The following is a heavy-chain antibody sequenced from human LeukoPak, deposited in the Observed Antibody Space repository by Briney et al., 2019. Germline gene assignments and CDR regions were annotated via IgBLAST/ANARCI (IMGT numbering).Heavy chain of an antibody. CDR3: ARDLENYAGPRSFDY. D-gene: IGHD1-7*01. CDR2: INPSGGST. Sequence: ASVKVSYKASGYTFTSYYMHWVRQAPGQGLEWMGIINPSGGSTSYAQKFQGRVTMTRDMSTSTAYMELRSLRSDDTAVYYCARDLENYAGPRSFDYWGQGTLVTVSS. V-gene: IGHV1-46*01. CDR1: GYTFTSYY. J-gene: IGHJ4*02.